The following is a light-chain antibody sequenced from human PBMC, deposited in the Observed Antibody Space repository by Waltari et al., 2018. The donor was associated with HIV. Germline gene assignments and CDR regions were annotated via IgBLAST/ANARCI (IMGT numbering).Light chain of an antibody. J-gene: IGLJ3*02. CDR3: ATWDDSLNGRV. CDR2: SSN. V-gene: IGLV1-44*01. Sequence: QSMLTQPPSASGTPGQRVTISCSGSSSNIGRNTVNWYQQLPGTAPNLLIYSSNHRPSGVPDRFSGSKSGTSASLAISGLQSEDEADYYCATWDDSLNGRVFGGGTKLTVL. CDR1: SSNIGRNT.